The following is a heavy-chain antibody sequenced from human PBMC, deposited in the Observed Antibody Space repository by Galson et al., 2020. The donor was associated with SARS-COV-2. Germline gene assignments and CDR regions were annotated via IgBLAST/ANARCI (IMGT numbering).Heavy chain of an antibody. CDR1: GFTFSSYA. J-gene: IGHJ6*02. D-gene: IGHD3-9*01. CDR3: ARDSRYYDILTGDFATPAKYYYYGMDV. Sequence: TGGSLRLSCAASGFTFSSYAMHWVRQAPGKGLEWVAVISYDGSNKYYADSVKGRFTISRDNSKNTLYLQMNSLRAEDTAVYYCARDSRYYDILTGDFATPAKYYYYGMDVWGQGTTVTVSS. V-gene: IGHV3-30-3*01. CDR2: ISYDGSNK.